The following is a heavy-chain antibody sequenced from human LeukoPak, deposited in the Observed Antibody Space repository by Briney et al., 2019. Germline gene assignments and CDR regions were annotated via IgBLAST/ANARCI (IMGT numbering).Heavy chain of an antibody. V-gene: IGHV3-48*01. CDR1: GFTFSSYW. J-gene: IGHJ4*02. CDR2: ISSSSSTI. CDR3: ARDRNTDFWSGYYTNYFDY. D-gene: IGHD3-3*01. Sequence: GGSLRLSCAASGFTFSSYWMTWVRQAPGKGLEWVSYISSSSSTIYYADSAKGRFTISRDNAKNSLYLQMNSLRAEDTAVYYCARDRNTDFWSGYYTNYFDYWGQGTLVTVSS.